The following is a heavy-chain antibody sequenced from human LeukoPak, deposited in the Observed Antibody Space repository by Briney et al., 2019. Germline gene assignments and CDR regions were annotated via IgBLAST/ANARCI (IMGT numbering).Heavy chain of an antibody. CDR3: ARDYYDSSGQNWFDP. D-gene: IGHD3-22*01. CDR1: GFTVSSNY. V-gene: IGHV3-53*01. CDR2: IYSGSST. J-gene: IGHJ5*02. Sequence: GGSLRLSCAASGFTVSSNYMSWVRQAPGKGLEWVSVIYSGSSTYYADSVKGRFTISRDNSKNTLYLQMNSLRAEDTAVYYCARDYYDSSGQNWFDPWGQGTLVTVSS.